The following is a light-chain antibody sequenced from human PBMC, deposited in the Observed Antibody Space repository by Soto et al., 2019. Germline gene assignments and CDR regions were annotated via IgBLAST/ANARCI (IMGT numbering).Light chain of an antibody. CDR3: HQYNSYPWT. CDR2: KAS. V-gene: IGKV1-5*03. CDR1: QSISSW. Sequence: DIQMIQSPSTLSATVGDRVTITCRASQSISSWLAWYQQKPGKAPKLLIYKASSLESRVPSRFSGSGSGTEFTLTISILQPDDFATYYCHQYNSYPWTVGQGTKV. J-gene: IGKJ1*01.